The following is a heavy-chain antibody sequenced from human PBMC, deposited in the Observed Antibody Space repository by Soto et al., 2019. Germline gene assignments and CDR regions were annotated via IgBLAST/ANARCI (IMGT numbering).Heavy chain of an antibody. J-gene: IGHJ4*02. Sequence: QVQLVQSGAEVKKPGSSVKVSCKASGGTFSSYTISWVRQAPGQGLEWMGRIIPILGIANYAQKFQGRVTSTADKSTSTAYMELSSLRSEDTAVYSCARVGGYEDFDYWGQGTLVTVSS. CDR2: IIPILGIA. D-gene: IGHD5-12*01. CDR3: ARVGGYEDFDY. CDR1: GGTFSSYT. V-gene: IGHV1-69*02.